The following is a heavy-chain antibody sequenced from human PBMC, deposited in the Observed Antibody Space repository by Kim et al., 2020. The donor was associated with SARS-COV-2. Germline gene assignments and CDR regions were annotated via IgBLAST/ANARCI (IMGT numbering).Heavy chain of an antibody. CDR3: ARGWSHLGYCTGGVCYSSYGMDV. CDR2: MNPNSGNT. Sequence: ASVKVSCKASGYTFTSYDINWVRQATGQGLEWMGWMNPNSGNTGYAQKFQGRVTMTRNTSISTAYMELCSLRSEDTAVYYCARGWSHLGYCTGGVCYSSYGMDVWGQGTTVTVSS. CDR1: GYTFTSYD. V-gene: IGHV1-8*01. J-gene: IGHJ6*02. D-gene: IGHD2-8*02.